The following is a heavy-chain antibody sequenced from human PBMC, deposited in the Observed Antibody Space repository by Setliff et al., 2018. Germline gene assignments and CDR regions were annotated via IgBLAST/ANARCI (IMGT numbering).Heavy chain of an antibody. CDR1: GYTFTTYY. CDR3: ARESTAKNFWGEYSDY. Sequence: ASVKVSCKASGYTFTTYYMHWVRQAPGQGLVWMGVINPSDGSTTYAQKFQGRVKMTRDTSTNTVYMQLSSLRSEDTAVYYCARESTAKNFWGEYSDYWGQGTLVTVSS. D-gene: IGHD3-3*01. V-gene: IGHV1-46*01. J-gene: IGHJ4*02. CDR2: INPSDGST.